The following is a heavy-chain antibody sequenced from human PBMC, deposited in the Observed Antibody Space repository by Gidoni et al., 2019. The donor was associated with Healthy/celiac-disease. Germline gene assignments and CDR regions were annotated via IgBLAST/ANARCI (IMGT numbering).Heavy chain of an antibody. V-gene: IGHV3-9*01. D-gene: IGHD7-27*01. CDR3: AKAGPRHFFDY. Sequence: EVQLVESGGGLVQPGRSLRLSCAASGFTFDDYAMPWVRQAPGKGLEWVSGISWNSGSIGYADSVKGRFTISRDNAKNSLYLQMNSLRAEDTALYYCAKAGPRHFFDYWGQGTLVTVSS. CDR1: GFTFDDYA. J-gene: IGHJ4*02. CDR2: ISWNSGSI.